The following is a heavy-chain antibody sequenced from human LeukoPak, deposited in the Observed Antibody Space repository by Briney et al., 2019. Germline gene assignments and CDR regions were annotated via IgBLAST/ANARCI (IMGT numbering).Heavy chain of an antibody. CDR1: GYTFTGYY. V-gene: IGHV1-2*02. CDR2: INPNSGGT. D-gene: IGHD5-18*01. J-gene: IGHJ4*02. CDR3: ARDPTSGGYSYVTFDY. Sequence: GASVKVSCKASGYTFTGYYMHWVRQAPGQGLEWMGWINPNSGGTNYAQKFQGRVTMTRDTSISTAYTELSRLRSDDTAVYYCARDPTSGGYSYVTFDYWGQGTLVTVSS.